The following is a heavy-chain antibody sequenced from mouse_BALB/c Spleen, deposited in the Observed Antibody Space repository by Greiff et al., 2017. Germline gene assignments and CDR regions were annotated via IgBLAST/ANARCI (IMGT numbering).Heavy chain of an antibody. CDR3: ARDGDYGYGFAY. CDR2: IRNKANGYTT. CDR1: GFTFTDYY. J-gene: IGHJ3*01. Sequence: EVQGVESGGGLVQPGGSLRLSCATSGFTFTDYYMSWVRQPPGKALEWLGFIRNKANGYTTEYSASVKGRFTISRDNSQSILYLQMNTLRAEDSATYYCARDGDYGYGFAYWGQGTLVTVSA. V-gene: IGHV7-3*02. D-gene: IGHD2-2*01.